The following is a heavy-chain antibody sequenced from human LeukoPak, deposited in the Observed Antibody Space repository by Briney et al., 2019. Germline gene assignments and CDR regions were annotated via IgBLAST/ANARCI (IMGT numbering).Heavy chain of an antibody. CDR2: IISHGGST. V-gene: IGHV3-64*02. CDR1: GFTFSGYT. CDR3: ARITMGATSANFYYYFLDA. D-gene: IGHD3-3*01. Sequence: GSVRLSCAASGFTFSGYTLHWLRQAPGKGLEYVSAIISHGGSTHYADSVKGRFTVSRDNSKNTLYLQMDSLRAEDMAVYYCARITMGATSANFYYYFLDAWGKGTTVTVSS. J-gene: IGHJ6*03.